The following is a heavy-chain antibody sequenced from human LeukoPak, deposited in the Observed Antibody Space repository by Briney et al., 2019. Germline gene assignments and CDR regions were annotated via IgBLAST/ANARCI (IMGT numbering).Heavy chain of an antibody. CDR3: ARYLAGHSSSWSDDY. J-gene: IGHJ4*02. CDR1: GFTFSDYW. V-gene: IGHV3-7*01. CDR2: IKQDGSAN. D-gene: IGHD6-13*01. Sequence: GGSLRLSCAASGFTFSDYWMSWVRQAPGKGLEWVANIKQDGSANYYVDSVKGRFTISRDNAKNSLYLQMNSLRAEDTAVYYRARYLAGHSSSWSDDYWGQGTLVTVSS.